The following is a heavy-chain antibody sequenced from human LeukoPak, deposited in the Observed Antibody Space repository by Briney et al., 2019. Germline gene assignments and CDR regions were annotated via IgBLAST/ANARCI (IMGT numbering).Heavy chain of an antibody. V-gene: IGHV3-21*06. D-gene: IGHD2-21*01. Sequence: NTGGSLRLSCAASGFTFSDYSMNWVRQAPGKGLEWVSSISGRSSYIYYADSVKGRFAISRDSAKNSLFLQMNSLRADDTADYYCARGGGGADYWGQGTVVTVSS. CDR3: ARGGGGADY. J-gene: IGHJ4*02. CDR2: ISGRSSYI. CDR1: GFTFSDYS.